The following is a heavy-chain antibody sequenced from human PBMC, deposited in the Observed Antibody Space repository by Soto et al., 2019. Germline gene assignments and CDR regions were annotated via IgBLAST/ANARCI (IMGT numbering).Heavy chain of an antibody. CDR3: ATDRSWNFNY. CDR1: GITFSDYW. D-gene: IGHD1-7*01. J-gene: IGHJ4*02. CDR2: IRGDGSEK. Sequence: GGSLRLSCAISGITFSDYWMSWLRQAPGKGLEWVANIRGDGSEKHYVDSVKGRFTISRDNAKNSLYLQMNSLRAEDTAVYYCATDRSWNFNYWGQGTPVTVSS. V-gene: IGHV3-7*01.